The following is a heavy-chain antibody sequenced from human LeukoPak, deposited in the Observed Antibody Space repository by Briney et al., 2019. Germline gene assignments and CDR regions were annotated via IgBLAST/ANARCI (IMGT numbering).Heavy chain of an antibody. CDR1: GGSISSSSYY. J-gene: IGHJ3*02. CDR3: ARARRRDTAMVMRPDAFDI. Sequence: SETLSLTCTVSGGSISSSSYYWGWIRQPPGKGLEWIGSIYYSGSTYYNPSLKSRVTISVDTSKNQFSLQLNSVTPEDTAVYYCARARRRDTAMVMRPDAFDIWGQGTMVTVSS. CDR2: IYYSGST. D-gene: IGHD5-18*01. V-gene: IGHV4-39*07.